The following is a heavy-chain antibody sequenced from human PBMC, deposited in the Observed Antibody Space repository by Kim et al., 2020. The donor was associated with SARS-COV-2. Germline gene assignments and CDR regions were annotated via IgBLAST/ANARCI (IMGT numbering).Heavy chain of an antibody. J-gene: IGHJ4*02. D-gene: IGHD1-1*01. CDR3: ASTRGLEPPS. V-gene: IGHV4-31*03. Sequence: SETLSLTCTVSGGSISSGGYYWNWIRQHPGKGLEWIGYIYYSGSTHYNPSLKSRLTISADTSKNQFSLKLSSVTAADTAVYYCASTRGLEPPSWGQGTLVTVSS. CDR1: GGSISSGGYY. CDR2: IYYSGST.